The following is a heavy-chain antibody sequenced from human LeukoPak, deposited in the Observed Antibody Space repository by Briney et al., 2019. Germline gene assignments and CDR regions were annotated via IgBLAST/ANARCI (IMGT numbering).Heavy chain of an antibody. D-gene: IGHD2-21*01. J-gene: IGHJ5*01. CDR2: IFYSGRT. Sequence: PSETLSLTCTVAADSISSGSHYWGWIRLPPGNGLEWIGSIFYSGRTYYTPSLKSRVTMSLGTSKNQFSLRLTSVTAADTAIYYCARQVAVVEPTDPNWFDSWGQGTLVTVSS. CDR1: ADSISSGSHY. CDR3: ARQVAVVEPTDPNWFDS. V-gene: IGHV4-39*07.